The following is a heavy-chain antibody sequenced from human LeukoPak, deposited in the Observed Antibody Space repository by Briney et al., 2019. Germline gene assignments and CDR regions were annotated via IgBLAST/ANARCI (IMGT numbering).Heavy chain of an antibody. J-gene: IGHJ4*02. V-gene: IGHV1-18*04. Sequence: ASVKVSCKASGYTFTGYYMHWVRQAPGQGLEWMGWISAYNGNTNYAQKLQGRVTMTTDTSTSTAYMELRSLRSDDTAVYYCARGLLNSGSYRRLQDYWGQGTLVTVSS. CDR2: ISAYNGNT. CDR1: GYTFTGYY. D-gene: IGHD1-26*01. CDR3: ARGLLNSGSYRRLQDY.